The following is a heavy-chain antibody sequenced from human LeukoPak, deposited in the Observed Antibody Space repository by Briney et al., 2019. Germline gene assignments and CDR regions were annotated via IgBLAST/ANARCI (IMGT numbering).Heavy chain of an antibody. CDR2: VSHDETEK. CDR1: GFTFSCCS. J-gene: IGHJ4*02. Sequence: PGGSLRLSCAASGFTFSCCSIHWVRQAPGKGLEWVAVVSHDETEKHYADSVKGRFTIFRDKSKNTVDLQMNSLRAEDTAVYYCARATTYYYDSSGYPQTLDYWGQGTLVTVSS. V-gene: IGHV3-30-3*01. D-gene: IGHD3-22*01. CDR3: ARATTYYYDSSGYPQTLDY.